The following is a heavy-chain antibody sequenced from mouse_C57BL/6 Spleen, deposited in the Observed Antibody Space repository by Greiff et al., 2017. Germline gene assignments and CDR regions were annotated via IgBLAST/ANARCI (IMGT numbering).Heavy chain of an antibody. CDR3: ARPPYYYGSSYVAY. CDR1: GYTFTGYW. Sequence: QVQLKQSGAELMKPGASVKLSCKATGYTFTGYWIEWVKQRPGHGLEWIGEILPGSGSTNYNEKFKGKATFTADTSSNTAYMQLSSLTTEDSAIYYCARPPYYYGSSYVAYWGQGTLVTVSA. CDR2: ILPGSGST. V-gene: IGHV1-9*01. J-gene: IGHJ3*01. D-gene: IGHD1-1*01.